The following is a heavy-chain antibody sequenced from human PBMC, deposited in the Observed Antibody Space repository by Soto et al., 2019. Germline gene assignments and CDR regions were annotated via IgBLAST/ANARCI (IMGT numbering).Heavy chain of an antibody. CDR2: ISSSSSYI. CDR1: GFTFSSYS. J-gene: IGHJ3*02. Sequence: PGGSLRLSCAASGFTFSSYSMNWVRQAPGKGLEWVSSISSSSSYIYYADSVKGRFTISRDNAKNSLYLQMNSLRAEDTALYYCARVVAGYYTPLGAFDIWGQGTMVTVSS. V-gene: IGHV3-21*01. D-gene: IGHD3-3*01. CDR3: ARVVAGYYTPLGAFDI.